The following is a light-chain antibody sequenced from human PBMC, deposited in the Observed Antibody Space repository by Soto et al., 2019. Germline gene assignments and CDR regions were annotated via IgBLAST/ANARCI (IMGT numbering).Light chain of an antibody. Sequence: QSALTQPASVSGSPGQSITISCTGTSSDVGAYHYVSWYQQHPGKVPKLIIYEVSHRPSGVSNRFSASKSGNTASLTISGLQAEDEADYYCSSYSTTNTRWVFGGGSKLTVL. V-gene: IGLV2-14*01. J-gene: IGLJ3*02. CDR1: SSDVGAYHY. CDR3: SSYSTTNTRWV. CDR2: EVS.